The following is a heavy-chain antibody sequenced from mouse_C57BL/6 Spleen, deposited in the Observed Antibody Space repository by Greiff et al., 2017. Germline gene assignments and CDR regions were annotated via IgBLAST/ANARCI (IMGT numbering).Heavy chain of an antibody. CDR1: GYTFTSYG. D-gene: IGHD2-12*01. Sequence: QVQLKQSGAELARPGASVKLSCKASGYTFTSYGISWVKQRTGQGLEWIGEIYPRSGNTYYNEKFKGKATLTADKSASTAYMELRSLTSEDSAVYFCASPYDGYYAMDYWGQGTSVTVSS. V-gene: IGHV1-81*01. CDR2: IYPRSGNT. CDR3: ASPYDGYYAMDY. J-gene: IGHJ4*01.